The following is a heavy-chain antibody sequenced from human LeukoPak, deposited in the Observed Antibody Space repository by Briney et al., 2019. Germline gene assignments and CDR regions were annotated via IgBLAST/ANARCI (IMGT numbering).Heavy chain of an antibody. D-gene: IGHD4-11*01. CDR3: ARAFYSRRPDY. Sequence: PSETLSLTCAVYGGSFSGYYWSWIRQPPGKGLEWIGEINHSGSTNYNPSLKSRVTISVDTSKNQFSLKLSSVTAADTAVYYCARAFYSRRPDYWGQGTLVTVSS. J-gene: IGHJ4*02. CDR1: GGSFSGYY. CDR2: INHSGST. V-gene: IGHV4-34*01.